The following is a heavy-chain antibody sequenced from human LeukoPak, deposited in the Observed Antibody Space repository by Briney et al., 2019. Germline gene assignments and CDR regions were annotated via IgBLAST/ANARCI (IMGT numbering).Heavy chain of an antibody. V-gene: IGHV3-23*03. CDR1: GFTFSSYA. D-gene: IGHD6-13*01. CDR2: IYSGGST. CDR3: ARDPPGIAASVSGG. J-gene: IGHJ4*02. Sequence: PGGSLRLSCAASGFTFSSYAMSWVRQAPGKGLEWVALIYSGGSTQYADSVKGRFTISRDNSRNTLYLQMSSLRVEDTAVYYCARDPPGIAASVSGGWGQGILVTVSS.